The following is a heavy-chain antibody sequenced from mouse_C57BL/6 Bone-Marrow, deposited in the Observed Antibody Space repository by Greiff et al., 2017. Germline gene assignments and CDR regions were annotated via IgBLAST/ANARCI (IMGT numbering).Heavy chain of an antibody. CDR3: ASHDDGYYYAMDY. CDR2: IDPSDSYT. CDR1: GYTFTSYW. D-gene: IGHD2-12*01. J-gene: IGHJ4*01. Sequence: QVQLQQPGAELVMPGASVKLSCKASGYTFTSYWMHWVKQRPGQGLEWIGEIDPSDSYTNYNQKFKGKFTLTVDKSSNTSYMQLSSLTSEDSAVYYCASHDDGYYYAMDYWGQGTSVTVSS. V-gene: IGHV1-69*01.